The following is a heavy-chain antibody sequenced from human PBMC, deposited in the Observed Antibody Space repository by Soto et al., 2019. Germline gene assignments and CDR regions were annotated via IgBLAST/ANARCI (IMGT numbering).Heavy chain of an antibody. CDR1: GFTFSSYA. J-gene: IGHJ3*02. Sequence: GGSLRLSCAASGFTFSSYAMHWVRQAPGKGLEYVSAISSNGGSTYYANSVKGRFTISRDNSKNTLYLQMGSLRAEDMAVYYCARYREGYCSGGSCLPSFTFDIWGQGTMVTVSS. CDR3: ARYREGYCSGGSCLPSFTFDI. CDR2: ISSNGGST. V-gene: IGHV3-64*01. D-gene: IGHD2-15*01.